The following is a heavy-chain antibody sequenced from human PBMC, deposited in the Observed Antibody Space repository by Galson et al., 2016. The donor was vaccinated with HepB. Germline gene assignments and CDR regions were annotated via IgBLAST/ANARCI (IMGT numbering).Heavy chain of an antibody. CDR3: ARAVSWDYGDYAGY. D-gene: IGHD4-17*01. Sequence: NWVRRAPGKGLEWVSSISSSSSYIYYADSVKGRFTISRDNAKNSLYLQMNSLRAEDTAVYYCARAVSWDYGDYAGYWGQGTLVTVSS. V-gene: IGHV3-21*01. J-gene: IGHJ4*02. CDR2: ISSSSSYI.